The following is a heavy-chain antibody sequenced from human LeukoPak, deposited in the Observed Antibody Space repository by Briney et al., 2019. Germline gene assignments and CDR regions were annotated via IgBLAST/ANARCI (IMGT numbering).Heavy chain of an antibody. Sequence: GASVKVSCKASGYTFTSYGISWVRQAPGQGLEWMGWINPNSGGTNYAQKFQGRVTMTRDTSISTAYMEVSRLRSDDTAVYYCTRVVGASITGTTSTFDYWGQGTLVTVSS. CDR3: TRVVGASITGTTSTFDY. V-gene: IGHV1-2*02. CDR1: GYTFTSYG. D-gene: IGHD1-7*01. J-gene: IGHJ4*02. CDR2: INPNSGGT.